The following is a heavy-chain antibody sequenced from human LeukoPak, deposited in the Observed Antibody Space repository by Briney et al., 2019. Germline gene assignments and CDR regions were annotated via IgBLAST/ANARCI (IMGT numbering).Heavy chain of an antibody. D-gene: IGHD2-2*01. J-gene: IGHJ6*03. CDR1: GFTFSSYA. CDR3: AKAGYCSSTSCSTASMDV. Sequence: PGGSLRLSCAASGFTFSSYAMSWVRQAPEKGLEWVSAISGSGGSTYYADSVKGRFTISTDNSKNTLYLQMNSLRAEDTAVYYCAKAGYCSSTSCSTASMDVWGKGTTVTVSS. CDR2: ISGSGGST. V-gene: IGHV3-23*01.